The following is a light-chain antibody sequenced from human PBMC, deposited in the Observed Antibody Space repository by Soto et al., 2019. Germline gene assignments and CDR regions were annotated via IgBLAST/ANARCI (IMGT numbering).Light chain of an antibody. CDR3: HQSYSTPAIT. J-gene: IGKJ5*01. Sequence: DIQMTQCPSSLSASVGDRVTITCLASQNIGVYLNWYQKKPGKVPKLLIHAASSLHSGVPSTFSGSGSGTDFALTISSLQPEDFATYYCHQSYSTPAITFGQGTRLEI. V-gene: IGKV1-39*01. CDR2: AAS. CDR1: QNIGVY.